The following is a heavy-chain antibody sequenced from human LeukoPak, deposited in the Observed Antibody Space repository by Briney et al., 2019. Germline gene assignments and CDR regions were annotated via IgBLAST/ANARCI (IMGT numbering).Heavy chain of an antibody. V-gene: IGHV3-7*01. CDR1: GFVFSNHW. CDR3: AKDYSFSNFN. Sequence: GGSLRLSCAASGFVFSNHWMTWVRQAPGKGLEWVANINERGSETYYADYVKGRFTISRDNTKKSLFLQLNSLGVEDTATYYCAKDYSFSNFNWGQGTLVTLSS. D-gene: IGHD2-15*01. CDR2: INERGSET. J-gene: IGHJ4*02.